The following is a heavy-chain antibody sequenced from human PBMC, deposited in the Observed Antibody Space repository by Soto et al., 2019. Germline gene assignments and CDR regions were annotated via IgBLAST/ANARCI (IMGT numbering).Heavy chain of an antibody. Sequence: PGGSLRLSCAASGFTFSTYSMNWVRQAPGKGLQWISYITTTSGTMYYADSVKGRFTISRDNAKNSLYLQMNSLRAEDTAVYYCAHSSSSKYYYGMDVWGQGTTVTVSS. CDR2: ITTTSGTM. D-gene: IGHD6-6*01. V-gene: IGHV3-48*04. CDR3: AHSSSSKYYYGMDV. J-gene: IGHJ6*02. CDR1: GFTFSTYS.